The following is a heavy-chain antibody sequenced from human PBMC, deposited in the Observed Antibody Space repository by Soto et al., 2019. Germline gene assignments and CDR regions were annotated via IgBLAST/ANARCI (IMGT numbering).Heavy chain of an antibody. V-gene: IGHV3-48*01. D-gene: IGHD3-16*01. CDR3: ARYDEMGYFDY. J-gene: IGHJ4*02. CDR1: GFTFSSHS. Sequence: EVQLVESGGGLVQPGGSLRLSCAASGFTFSSHSMNWVRRAPGKGLEWVSYISSRTRTIYYADSVKGRFTVARDNAKKLLYLQMNSLRAEDTAVYYGARYDEMGYFDYWGQGTLVTVSS. CDR2: ISSRTRTI.